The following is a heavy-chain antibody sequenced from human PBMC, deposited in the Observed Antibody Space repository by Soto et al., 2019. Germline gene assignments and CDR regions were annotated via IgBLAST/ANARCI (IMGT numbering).Heavy chain of an antibody. CDR1: GFTFDDYT. V-gene: IGHV3-43*01. D-gene: IGHD3-22*01. Sequence: PGGSLRLSCAASGFTFDDYTLHWVRQAPGKGLDWVSLISWDGDSAYYSDSVQGRFTISRDNRKNSLYLQMTSLRPEDTALYYCAKAYYSHSATHKAPGAYSNGHLDYWGQGTLVTVSS. CDR2: ISWDGDSA. CDR3: AKAYYSHSATHKAPGAYSNGHLDY. J-gene: IGHJ4*02.